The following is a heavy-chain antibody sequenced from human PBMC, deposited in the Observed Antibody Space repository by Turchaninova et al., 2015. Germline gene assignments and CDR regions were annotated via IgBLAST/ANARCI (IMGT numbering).Heavy chain of an antibody. CDR3: ATRGD. Sequence: EVQLVESGGGLVQPGGSLRLSRAGSGFTFSNYNMNWVRQAPGKGLEWVSYISGSSSSIYYADSVKGRFTVSRDNAKNSLYLQMNSLRAEDTAVYYCATRGDWGQGTLVTVSS. J-gene: IGHJ4*02. V-gene: IGHV3-48*04. CDR1: GFTFSNYN. CDR2: ISGSSSSI.